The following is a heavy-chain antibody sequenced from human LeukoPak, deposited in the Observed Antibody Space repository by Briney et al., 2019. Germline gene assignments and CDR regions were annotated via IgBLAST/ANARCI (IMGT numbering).Heavy chain of an antibody. CDR3: ARGYDFWSDPLPFDY. CDR2: INWNGGST. J-gene: IGHJ4*02. Sequence: GGSLRLSCAASGFAFSSYPMSWVRQAPGEGLELVSGINWNGGSTGYADSVKDRFTISRDNAKNSLYLQMNSLRAEDTALYYCARGYDFWSDPLPFDYWGQGTLVTVSS. CDR1: GFAFSSYP. D-gene: IGHD3-3*01. V-gene: IGHV3-20*04.